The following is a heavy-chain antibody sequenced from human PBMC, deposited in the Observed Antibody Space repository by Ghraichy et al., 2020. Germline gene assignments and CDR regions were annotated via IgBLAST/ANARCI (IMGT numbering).Heavy chain of an antibody. D-gene: IGHD3-10*01. CDR2: ISSSSSYI. V-gene: IGHV3-21*01. CDR3: APLERFGELLPP. Sequence: GGSLRLSCAASGFTFSSYSMNWVRQAPGKGLEWVSSISSSSSYIYYADSVKGRFTISRDNAKNSLYLQMNSLRAEDTAVYYCAPLERFGELLPPWGQGTLVTVSS. CDR1: GFTFSSYS. J-gene: IGHJ5*02.